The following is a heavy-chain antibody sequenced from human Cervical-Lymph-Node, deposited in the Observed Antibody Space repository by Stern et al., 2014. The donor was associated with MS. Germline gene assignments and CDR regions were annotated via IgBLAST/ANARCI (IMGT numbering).Heavy chain of an antibody. CDR3: ARVYSGTYYLCDS. D-gene: IGHD1-26*01. V-gene: IGHV5-51*03. J-gene: IGHJ4*02. Sequence: MQLVQSGPELRKPGESLRLSCKASGYSFTKNWIAWVRQTPGKGLEWMGLVYPGDSDLRSNPSFQGTVTISAANSISTACLHWSSLRASDTAMYYCARVYSGTYYLCDSWGQGTLVTVSS. CDR2: VYPGDSDL. CDR1: GYSFTKNW.